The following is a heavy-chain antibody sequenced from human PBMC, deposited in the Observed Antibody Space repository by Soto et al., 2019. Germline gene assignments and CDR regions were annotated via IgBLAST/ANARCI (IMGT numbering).Heavy chain of an antibody. CDR1: GFTFSSYS. CDR3: ARDNVPSAGVKWFDP. V-gene: IGHV3-21*01. Sequence: GGSLRLSCAASGFTFSSYSMNWVRQAPGKGLEWVSSISSSSSYIYYADSVKGRFTISRDNAKNSLHLQMNSLRAEDTAVYYCARDNVPSAGVKWFDPRGPGPLVTVSS. CDR2: ISSSSSYI. D-gene: IGHD2-8*01. J-gene: IGHJ5*02.